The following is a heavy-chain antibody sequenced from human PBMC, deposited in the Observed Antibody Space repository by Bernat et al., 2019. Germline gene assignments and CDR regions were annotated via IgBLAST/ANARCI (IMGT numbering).Heavy chain of an antibody. D-gene: IGHD3-10*01. CDR2: VNTDGSST. V-gene: IGHV3-74*01. Sequence: EVQLMASGGGLVQPGGSLRLSCVASGFTFSRYWMHWVRQAPGKGLVWVSRVNTDGSSTTYANSVKGRFTISRDNAKNTRFLQMNSLTAEDTAVYYCARLLCESNSPGNNCWGQGTLVTVSS. CDR1: GFTFSRYW. J-gene: IGHJ4*02. CDR3: ARLLCESNSPGNNC.